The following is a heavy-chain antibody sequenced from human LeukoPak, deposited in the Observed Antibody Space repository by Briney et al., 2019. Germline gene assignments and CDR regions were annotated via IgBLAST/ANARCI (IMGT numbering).Heavy chain of an antibody. Sequence: PGGSLRLSCAASGLTFSGYGMHWVRQAPGKGLECVAIIWHDGSDKYYAHSVKGRFTISRDNSENMLYLQMNSLRAEDTAVYYCARGINWGFDSWGQGTLVTVSS. CDR3: ARGINWGFDS. D-gene: IGHD7-27*01. CDR1: GLTFSGYG. J-gene: IGHJ5*01. CDR2: IWHDGSDK. V-gene: IGHV3-33*01.